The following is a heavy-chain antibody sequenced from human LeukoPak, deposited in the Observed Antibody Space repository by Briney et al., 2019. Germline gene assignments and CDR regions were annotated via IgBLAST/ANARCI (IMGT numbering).Heavy chain of an antibody. CDR1: GFTFSSYG. CDR2: ISYDGSNK. CDR3: AKDRYYYTLGAFDI. J-gene: IGHJ3*02. D-gene: IGHD3-10*01. Sequence: QPGGSLRLSCAASGFTFSSYGMHWVRQAPGKGLEWVAVISYDGSNKYYAGSVKGRFTISRDNSKNTLYLQMNSLRAEDTAVYYCAKDRYYYTLGAFDIWGQGTMVTVSS. V-gene: IGHV3-30*18.